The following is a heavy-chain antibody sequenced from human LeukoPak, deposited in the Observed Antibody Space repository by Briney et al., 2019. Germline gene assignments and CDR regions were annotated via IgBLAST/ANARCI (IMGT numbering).Heavy chain of an antibody. D-gene: IGHD3-9*01. V-gene: IGHV4-30-4*01. J-gene: IGHJ4*02. CDR3: ARSADILTGYYGVQDY. CDR1: GGSISSGDYY. Sequence: SETLSLTCTVSGGSISSGDYYWSWIRQPPGKGLEWIGYIYYSGSTYYNPSLKSRVTISVDTSKNQFSLKLSSVTAADTAVYYCARSADILTGYYGVQDYWGQGTLVTVSS. CDR2: IYYSGST.